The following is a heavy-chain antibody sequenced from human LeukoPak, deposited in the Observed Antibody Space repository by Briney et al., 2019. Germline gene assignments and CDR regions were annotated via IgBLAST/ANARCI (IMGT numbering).Heavy chain of an antibody. J-gene: IGHJ5*02. Sequence: TLSLTCTVSGGSISSSSYYWSWIRQPAGKGLEWIGRIYTSGSTNYNPSLKSRVTMSVDTSKNQFSLKLSSVTAADTAVYYCARDRGYPAAIGWFDPWGQGTLVTVSS. V-gene: IGHV4-61*02. CDR1: GGSISSSSYY. CDR2: IYTSGST. D-gene: IGHD2-2*02. CDR3: ARDRGYPAAIGWFDP.